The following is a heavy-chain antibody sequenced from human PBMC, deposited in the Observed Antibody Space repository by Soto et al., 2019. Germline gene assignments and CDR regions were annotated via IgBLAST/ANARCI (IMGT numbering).Heavy chain of an antibody. CDR1: GGSIGSYSHY. Sequence: PSETLSLTCPVSGGSIGSYSHYWGWMRQPPGKGLEWFGSLYYSGSTYYNSSLKSRVTISVDTSKNQFSVKLGSVTAAYTAVYYCARHVGRQRAYYYGMDVWGQGTAVTVSS. D-gene: IGHD6-25*01. CDR3: ARHVGRQRAYYYGMDV. V-gene: IGHV4-39*01. J-gene: IGHJ6*02. CDR2: LYYSGST.